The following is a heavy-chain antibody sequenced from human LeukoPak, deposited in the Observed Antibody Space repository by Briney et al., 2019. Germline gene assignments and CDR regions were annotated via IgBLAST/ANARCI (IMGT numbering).Heavy chain of an antibody. J-gene: IGHJ3*02. V-gene: IGHV3-21*04. CDR2: ISSSSSYI. CDR1: GFTFSSYS. D-gene: IGHD3-9*01. Sequence: GGSLRLSCAASGFTFSSYSMNWVRQAPGKGLEWVSSISSSSSYIYYADSVKGRFTISRDNAKNSLYLQMNSLRAEDTAIYYCARTTTSKYFNILTGPDAFDIWGQGTMVTVSS. CDR3: ARTTTSKYFNILTGPDAFDI.